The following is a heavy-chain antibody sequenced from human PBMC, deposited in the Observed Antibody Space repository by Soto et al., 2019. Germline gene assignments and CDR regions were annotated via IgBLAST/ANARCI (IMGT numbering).Heavy chain of an antibody. CDR1: GFTFSSYA. CDR2: ISGSGGST. J-gene: IGHJ6*03. D-gene: IGHD3-10*01. CDR3: AKAPGELLWFGELIYYYMDV. V-gene: IGHV3-23*01. Sequence: GGSLRLSCAASGFTFSSYAMSWVRQAPGKGLEWVSAISGSGGSTYYADSVKGRFTISRDNSKNTLYLQMNSLRAEDTAVYYCAKAPGELLWFGELIYYYMDVWGKGTTVTVSS.